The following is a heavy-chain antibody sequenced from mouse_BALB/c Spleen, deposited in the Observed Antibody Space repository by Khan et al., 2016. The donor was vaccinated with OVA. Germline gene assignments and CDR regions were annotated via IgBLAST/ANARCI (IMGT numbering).Heavy chain of an antibody. Sequence: QVQLQQSGPGLVAPSQSLSISCTVAGFSLSRYNIHWVRQPPGKGLEWLGMIWGGGGTDYNSTLKSRLSISKDNSKSQVSLKMNSLQTDDTAIYYCARTYSRYDGYYAMDYWGQGTSVTVSS. V-gene: IGHV2-6-4*01. D-gene: IGHD2-14*01. CDR1: GFSLSRYN. CDR2: IWGGGGT. CDR3: ARTYSRYDGYYAMDY. J-gene: IGHJ4*01.